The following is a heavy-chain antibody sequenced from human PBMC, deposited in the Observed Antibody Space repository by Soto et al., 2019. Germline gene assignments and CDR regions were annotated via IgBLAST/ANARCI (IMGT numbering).Heavy chain of an antibody. CDR3: ARTRTTYYYDSSGYLLFDY. CDR2: IYYSGST. D-gene: IGHD3-22*01. V-gene: IGHV4-31*03. Sequence: SETLSLTCTVSGGSISSGGYYWSWIRQHPGKGLEWIGYIYYSGSTYYNPSLKSRVTISVDTSKNQFSLKLSSVTAADTAVYYCARTRTTYYYDSSGYLLFDYWGQGTLVTV. J-gene: IGHJ4*02. CDR1: GGSISSGGYY.